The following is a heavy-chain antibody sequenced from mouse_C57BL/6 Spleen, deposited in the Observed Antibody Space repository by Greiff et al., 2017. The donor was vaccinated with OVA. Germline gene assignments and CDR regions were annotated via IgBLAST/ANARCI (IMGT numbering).Heavy chain of an antibody. CDR2: INPSSGYT. D-gene: IGHD2-4*01. CDR3: ARKGDYDVFDV. CDR1: GYTFTSYT. V-gene: IGHV1-4*01. Sequence: QVQLQQSGAELARPGDSVTMSCKVSGYTFTSYTMHWVKQRPGRGLEWIGYINPSSGYTKYNQKFKDKATLTADKSSSTAYMQLSGLTSEDSAVYYCARKGDYDVFDVWGTGTTVTVSS. J-gene: IGHJ1*03.